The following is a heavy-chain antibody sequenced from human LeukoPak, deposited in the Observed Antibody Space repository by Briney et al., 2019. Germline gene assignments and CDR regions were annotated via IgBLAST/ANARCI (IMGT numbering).Heavy chain of an antibody. CDR3: ARSGYNYGYWFDY. J-gene: IGHJ4*02. Sequence: GGSLRLSCAVSGFTFSSHSMNWVRQAPGKGLEWVSSISSSSIYIYYADSVKGRFTISRDNAENSLYLQMNSLRAEDTAVYYCARSGYNYGYWFDYWGQGTLVTVSS. D-gene: IGHD5-18*01. CDR2: ISSSSIYI. V-gene: IGHV3-21*01. CDR1: GFTFSSHS.